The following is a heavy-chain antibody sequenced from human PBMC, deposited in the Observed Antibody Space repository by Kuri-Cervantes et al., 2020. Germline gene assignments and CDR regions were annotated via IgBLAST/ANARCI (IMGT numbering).Heavy chain of an antibody. D-gene: IGHD3-22*01. V-gene: IGHV2-26*01. J-gene: IGHJ3*02. CDR1: GFSLSTSGVG. CDR2: IFSNDEK. Sequence: SGPTLVKPTQTLTLTCTFSGFSLSTSGVGVGWIRQPPGKALEWLAHIFSNDEKSYSTSLKSRLTISKDTSKSLVVLTMTNMDPVDTATYYCARIFGITMIADAFDIWGQGTMVTVSS. CDR3: ARIFGITMIADAFDI.